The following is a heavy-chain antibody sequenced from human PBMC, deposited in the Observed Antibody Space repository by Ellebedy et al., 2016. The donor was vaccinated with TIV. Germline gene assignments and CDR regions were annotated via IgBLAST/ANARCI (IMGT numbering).Heavy chain of an antibody. V-gene: IGHV4-34*01. D-gene: IGHD2-15*01. CDR3: ASHEVVAATGY. CDR2: INHSGST. J-gene: IGHJ4*02. CDR1: GGSFSGYY. Sequence: SETLSLXXAVYGGSFSGYYWSWIRQPPGKGLEWIGEINHSGSTNYNPSLKSRVTISVDTSKNQFSLKLSSVTAADTAVYYCASHEVVAATGYWGQGTLVTVSS.